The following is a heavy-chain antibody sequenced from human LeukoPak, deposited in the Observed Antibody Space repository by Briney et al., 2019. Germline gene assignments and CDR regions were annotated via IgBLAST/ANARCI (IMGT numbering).Heavy chain of an antibody. CDR1: GYTFRSYG. J-gene: IGHJ6*03. V-gene: IGHV1-18*01. CDR2: ISAYNGNT. CDR3: ASGRVWFGEMDYYYYMDG. D-gene: IGHD3-10*01. Sequence: ASVKVSCKASGYTFRSYGISWVRPAPGQGLEWMGWISAYNGNTNSAQKIQGRVTMTTDTSTSKAYMELRSLRSEDTAVYCCASGRVWFGEMDYYYYMDGWGKGTTVTVSS.